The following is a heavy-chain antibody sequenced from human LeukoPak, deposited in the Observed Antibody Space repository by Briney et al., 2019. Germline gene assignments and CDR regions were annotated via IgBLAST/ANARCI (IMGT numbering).Heavy chain of an antibody. CDR3: AGRGDGNLYYFDH. D-gene: IGHD5-24*01. CDR2: IKQDGGEK. V-gene: IGHV3-7*04. Sequence: PGGSLRLSCAASEFPFSNYWMSWVRQAPGKGLEWVANIKQDGGEKYYVDSVKGRFTISRDNAKNSLYLQMNSLRPEDTAVYYCAGRGDGNLYYFDHWGQGTLVTASS. J-gene: IGHJ4*02. CDR1: EFPFSNYW.